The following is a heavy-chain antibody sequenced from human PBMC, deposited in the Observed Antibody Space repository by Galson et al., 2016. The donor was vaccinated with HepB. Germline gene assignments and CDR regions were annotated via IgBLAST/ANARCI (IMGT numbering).Heavy chain of an antibody. V-gene: IGHV3-7*01. CDR3: VRLRWSRDDSEEDR. J-gene: IGHJ5*02. D-gene: IGHD6-13*01. CDR1: GFTFSTYW. CDR2: INQDGSAK. Sequence: SLRLSCAASGFTFSTYWMSWVRQAPGKGLEWVARINQDGSAKYSMDSVKGRFSVSRDNAKYSLHLQMSSLRVEDTAVYYCVRLRWSRDDSEEDRWGQGTLVIVSP.